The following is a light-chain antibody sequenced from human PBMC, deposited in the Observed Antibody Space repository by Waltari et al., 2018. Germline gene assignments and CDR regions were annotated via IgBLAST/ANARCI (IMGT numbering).Light chain of an antibody. Sequence: SYVLTQPPSVSVAPGKTATITCGGNNIGSKSVHWYQQKPGQAPVLVIYYDSDRPSGTPERFSGSNSGNTATLTISRVEAGDEADYYCHVWDSYSDHAVFGGGTQLTVL. CDR3: HVWDSYSDHAV. CDR2: YDS. CDR1: NIGSKS. V-gene: IGLV3-21*04. J-gene: IGLJ7*01.